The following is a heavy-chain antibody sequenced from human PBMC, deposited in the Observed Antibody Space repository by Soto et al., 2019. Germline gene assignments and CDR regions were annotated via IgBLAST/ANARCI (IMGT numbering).Heavy chain of an antibody. CDR2: ISWDGDTT. V-gene: IGHV3-43*01. CDR3: ASSQGDY. Sequence: EVYLVESGGDVVQPGGSLRLSCAASGFTFDDHNIHWFRQAPGKGLQWVCLISWDGDTTYYTDSVKGRFTVSRDNSKNSVYLQMDALTPEDTAFYYCASSQGDYWGQGTLVTVSS. J-gene: IGHJ4*02. CDR1: GFTFDDHN.